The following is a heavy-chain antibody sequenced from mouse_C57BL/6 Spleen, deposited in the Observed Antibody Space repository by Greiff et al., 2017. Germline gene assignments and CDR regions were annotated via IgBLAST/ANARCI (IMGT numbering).Heavy chain of an antibody. CDR3: ASTVVATRDFDV. J-gene: IGHJ1*03. V-gene: IGHV1-64*01. CDR2: IHPNSGST. D-gene: IGHD1-1*01. CDR1: GYTFTSYW. Sequence: QVQLQQPGAELVKPGASVKLSCKASGYTFTSYWMHWVKQRPGQGLEWIGMIHPNSGSTNYNEKFKSKATLTVDTSSSTAYMQLSSLTSEDSAGYYCASTVVATRDFDVWGKGTTVTVSS.